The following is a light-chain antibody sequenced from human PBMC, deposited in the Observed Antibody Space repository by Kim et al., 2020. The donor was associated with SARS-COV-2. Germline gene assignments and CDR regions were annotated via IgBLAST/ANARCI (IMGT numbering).Light chain of an antibody. J-gene: IGLJ2*01. CDR2: EDN. Sequence: SYELTQPPSVSVSPGQTASITCSGDKLGDKFACWYHQKPGQSPVLVIYEDNKRPSGIPERFSGSNSGNTATLTISETQAMDEADYYCQAWDSTTVVFGGG. CDR1: KLGDKF. V-gene: IGLV3-1*01. CDR3: QAWDSTTVV.